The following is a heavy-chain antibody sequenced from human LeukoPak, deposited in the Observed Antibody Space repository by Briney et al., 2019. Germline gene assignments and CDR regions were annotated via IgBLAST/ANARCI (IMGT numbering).Heavy chain of an antibody. D-gene: IGHD2-2*01. CDR3: AKEHCSSTSCFFGY. CDR2: ISWNSGSI. J-gene: IGHJ4*02. CDR1: GFTFDDYA. V-gene: IGHV3-9*01. Sequence: PGRSLRLSCAASGFTFDDYAMHWVRQAPGKGLEWGSGISWNSGSIGYADCVKGRFTISRDNAKNSLYLQMNSLRAEDTGLYYCAKEHCSSTSCFFGYCGQGTLVTVS.